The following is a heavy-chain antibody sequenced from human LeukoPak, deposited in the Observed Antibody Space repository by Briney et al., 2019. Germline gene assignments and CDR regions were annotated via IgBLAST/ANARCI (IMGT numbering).Heavy chain of an antibody. D-gene: IGHD2/OR15-2a*01. Sequence: PGGSLRLSCAVSGFTFSSYVMSWVRQAPGKGLEWVSIIYNDGSTYYADSMKGRFTISRDNSKNTLYLQVNSLRAEDTAMYYCARNILFAFDIWGQGTMVTVSS. V-gene: IGHV3-53*01. J-gene: IGHJ3*02. CDR1: GFTFSSYV. CDR2: IYNDGST. CDR3: ARNILFAFDI.